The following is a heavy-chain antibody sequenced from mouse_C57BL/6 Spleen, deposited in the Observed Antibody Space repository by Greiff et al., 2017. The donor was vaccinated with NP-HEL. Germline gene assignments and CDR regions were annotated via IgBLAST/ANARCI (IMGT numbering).Heavy chain of an antibody. Sequence: QVQLQQSGAELARPGASVKMSCKASGYTFTSYTMHWVKQRPGQGLEWIGYINPSSGYTKYNQKFKDKATLTADKSSSTADMQRRSLTSEDAAVCYCARDLYGSSPFAYWGQGTLVTVSA. V-gene: IGHV1-4*01. CDR3: ARDLYGSSPFAY. J-gene: IGHJ3*01. D-gene: IGHD1-1*01. CDR1: GYTFTSYT. CDR2: INPSSGYT.